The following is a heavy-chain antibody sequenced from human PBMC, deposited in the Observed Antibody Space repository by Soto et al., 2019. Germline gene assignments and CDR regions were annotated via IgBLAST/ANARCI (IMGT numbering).Heavy chain of an antibody. CDR1: GFTVSSNY. V-gene: IGHV3-53*01. CDR2: IYSGGST. Sequence: LSCAASGFTVSSNYMSWVRQAPGKGLEWVSVIYSGGSTYYADSVKGRFTISRDNSKNALYLQMNSLRAEDTAVYYCARARDVASSYGMDVWGQGTTVTVSS. CDR3: ARARDVASSYGMDV. J-gene: IGHJ6*02. D-gene: IGHD5-12*01.